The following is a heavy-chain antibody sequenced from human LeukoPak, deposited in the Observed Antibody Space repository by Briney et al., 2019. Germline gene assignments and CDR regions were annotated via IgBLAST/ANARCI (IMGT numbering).Heavy chain of an antibody. CDR1: GFTFSSYS. CDR3: AKERSYGDYRYYFDY. V-gene: IGHV3-48*04. J-gene: IGHJ4*02. CDR2: ISSSSSTI. D-gene: IGHD4-17*01. Sequence: GGSLRLSCAASGFTFSSYSMNWVRQAPGKGLEWVSYISSSSSTIYYADSVKGRFTISRDNAKNSLYLQMNSLRAEDTAVYYCAKERSYGDYRYYFDYWGQGTLVTVSS.